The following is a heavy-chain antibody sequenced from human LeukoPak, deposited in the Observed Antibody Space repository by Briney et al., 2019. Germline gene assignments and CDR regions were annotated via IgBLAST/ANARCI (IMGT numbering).Heavy chain of an antibody. D-gene: IGHD2-2*01. CDR3: ARVSGYCSSTSCYVHYLDF. J-gene: IGHJ4*02. Sequence: PGRSLRLSCAASGFTFDDYAMHWVRQAPGKGLEWVSTINSGGSTTYYADSVKGRFTISRDNSKNTLYLQMNSLRAEDTAVYYCARVSGYCSSTSCYVHYLDFWGQGTLVTVSS. CDR1: GFTFDDYA. V-gene: IGHV3-NL1*01. CDR2: INSGGSTT.